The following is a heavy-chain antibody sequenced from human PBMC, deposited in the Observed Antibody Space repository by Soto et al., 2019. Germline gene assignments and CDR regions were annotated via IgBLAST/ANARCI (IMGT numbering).Heavy chain of an antibody. Sequence: GESLKISCKGSGYSFTSYWIGWVRQMPGKGLEWMGIIYPGDSDTRYSPSFQGQVTISADKSISTAYLQWSSLKASDTAMCYCARHGTPYGSGSYYPYYYYGMDVWGQGATVTVSS. J-gene: IGHJ6*02. CDR2: IYPGDSDT. V-gene: IGHV5-51*01. CDR3: ARHGTPYGSGSYYPYYYYGMDV. D-gene: IGHD3-10*01. CDR1: GYSFTSYW.